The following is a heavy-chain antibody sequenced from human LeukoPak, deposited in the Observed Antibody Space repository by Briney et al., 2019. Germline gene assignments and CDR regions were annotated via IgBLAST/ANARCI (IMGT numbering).Heavy chain of an antibody. V-gene: IGHV4-4*07. Sequence: SETLSLTCTVSGGSITSYYWSWLRQPAGKGLEWIGRIYSSGTTNYNPSLKSRVTMSIDTTQFSLKLSSVTAADTAVYYCARDVYYYDRSAFDIWGQGTMVTVSS. CDR3: ARDVYYYDRSAFDI. CDR1: GGSITSYY. CDR2: IYSSGTT. D-gene: IGHD3-22*01. J-gene: IGHJ3*02.